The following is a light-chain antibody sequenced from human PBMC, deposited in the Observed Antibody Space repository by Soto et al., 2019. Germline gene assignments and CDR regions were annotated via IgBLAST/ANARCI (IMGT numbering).Light chain of an antibody. Sequence: QSALTQPASVSGSPGQSITISCTGTSSDVGGYNYVSWYQQHPGKAPKLMIYNVCNRPSGVSNRFSGSKSGNTASLTISGLQAEDEGHYYCSSFTSTNTVLFGGGTKLTVL. CDR2: NVC. CDR1: SSDVGGYNY. V-gene: IGLV2-14*01. CDR3: SSFTSTNTVL. J-gene: IGLJ2*01.